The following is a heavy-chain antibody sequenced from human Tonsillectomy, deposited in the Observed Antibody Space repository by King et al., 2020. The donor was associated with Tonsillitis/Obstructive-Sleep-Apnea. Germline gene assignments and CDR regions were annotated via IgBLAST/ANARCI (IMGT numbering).Heavy chain of an antibody. V-gene: IGHV3-9*01. Sequence: VQLVESGGGLVQPGRSLRLSCAASGFTFDEYAMHWVRQAPGEGLEWVSGISWNSGSIVYADSVKGRFTISRDNAKNSLYLQMISLRSEDTAVYYCAGYHCSSTSCYLHYFDYWGQGTLVTVSS. CDR3: AGYHCSSTSCYLHYFDY. D-gene: IGHD2-2*01. CDR2: ISWNSGSI. CDR1: GFTFDEYA. J-gene: IGHJ4*02.